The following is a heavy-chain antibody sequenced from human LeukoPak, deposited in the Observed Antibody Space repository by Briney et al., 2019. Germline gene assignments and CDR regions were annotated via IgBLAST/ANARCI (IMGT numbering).Heavy chain of an antibody. D-gene: IGHD4-17*01. V-gene: IGHV3-23*01. CDR1: GFTFSSYA. CDR2: ISGSGGST. Sequence: GGSLRLSCAASGFTFSSYAMSWVREAPGKGLEWVSAISGSGGSTYYADSVKGRFTISRDNSKNTLYLQMNSLRAEDTAVYYCAKGTIELTTVTSFDYWGQGTLVTVSS. J-gene: IGHJ4*02. CDR3: AKGTIELTTVTSFDY.